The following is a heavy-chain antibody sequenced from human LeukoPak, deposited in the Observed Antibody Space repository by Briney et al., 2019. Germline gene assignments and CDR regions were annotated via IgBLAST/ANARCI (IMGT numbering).Heavy chain of an antibody. J-gene: IGHJ4*02. V-gene: IGHV1-69*13. D-gene: IGHD5-12*01. CDR1: GGTFSRYA. CDR3: ARDGVGYSGYDFWY. CDR2: LIPIFGTA. Sequence: ASVKLCCKAAGGTFSRYAISLVRQAPGQGLEWRGGLIPIFGTANYAQKFQSRVTITADESTSTAYMELSSLRSEDTAAYYCARDGVGYSGYDFWYWGQETLVPVSS.